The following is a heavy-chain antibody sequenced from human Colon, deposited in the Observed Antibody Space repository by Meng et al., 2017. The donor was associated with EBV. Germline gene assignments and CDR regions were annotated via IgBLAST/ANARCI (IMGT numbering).Heavy chain of an antibody. CDR3: ARNYYFDY. V-gene: IGHV4-30-4*01. CDR2: IYYTGST. CDR1: GGSINSGDYY. Sequence: RRVSVPVLLMPSPPLSLPCTVSGGSINSGDYYWSWIRQPPGKGLEWIGYIYYTGSTYYNPSLKSRVTISMDTSKNQFSLRLSSVTAADTAVYYCARNYYFDYWGQGTLVTVSS. J-gene: IGHJ4*02.